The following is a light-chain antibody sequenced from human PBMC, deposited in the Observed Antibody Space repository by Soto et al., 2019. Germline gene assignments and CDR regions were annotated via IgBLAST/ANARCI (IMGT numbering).Light chain of an antibody. V-gene: IGKV3-20*01. Sequence: EIVLTQSPGTLSLSPGERASLSCRASQSVSSTYLAWYQQKPGQAPRLVIYATSTRATGIPDRFSGSGSGTDFSLTISRLEPEDFAIYDCQHYGSSLWKFGQGTKLEIK. CDR3: QHYGSSLWK. J-gene: IGKJ1*01. CDR1: QSVSSTY. CDR2: ATS.